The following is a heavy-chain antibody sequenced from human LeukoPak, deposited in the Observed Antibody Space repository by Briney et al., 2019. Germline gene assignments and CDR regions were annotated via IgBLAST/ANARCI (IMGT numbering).Heavy chain of an antibody. D-gene: IGHD3-9*01. J-gene: IGHJ3*02. V-gene: IGHV1-18*01. CDR1: GYTFTSYA. CDR3: ARDRSQGYFDWLLSNTNAFDI. Sequence: ASVKVSCKASGYTFTSYAMNWVRQAPGQGLEWMGWISVNNGNTNYAQKFQGRVTMTTDTSTSTTYMELRSLRSDDTAVYYCARDRSQGYFDWLLSNTNAFDIWGQGTMVTVSS. CDR2: ISVNNGNT.